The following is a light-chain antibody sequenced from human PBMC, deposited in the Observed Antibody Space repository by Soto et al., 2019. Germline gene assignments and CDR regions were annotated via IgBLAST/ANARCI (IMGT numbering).Light chain of an antibody. CDR3: QKLDNFPLT. CDR1: QGISSS. CDR2: AAS. J-gene: IGKJ5*01. Sequence: DIRMTQSPSTLSASVGDRVTITCRASQGISSSLAWYQQKPGEAPKLLIYAASTLQSGVPPRFSGSGSGTEFTLTISSLQPEDFASYYCQKLDNFPLTFGQGTRLEIK. V-gene: IGKV1-9*01.